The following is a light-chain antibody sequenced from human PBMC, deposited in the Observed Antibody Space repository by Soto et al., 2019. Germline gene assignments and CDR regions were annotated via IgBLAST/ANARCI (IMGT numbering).Light chain of an antibody. V-gene: IGLV2-14*03. Sequence: QSVLTQPASASGSPGQSVTISCTGTSSDVGGYNYVSWYQHHPRKAPKLMIYAVSNRPSGVAHRFSASRSGNTASLTISGVQAADEAAYYCSSYTSSAPGVLFGGGTKVTVL. CDR2: AVS. CDR3: SSYTSSAPGVL. J-gene: IGLJ2*01. CDR1: SSDVGGYNY.